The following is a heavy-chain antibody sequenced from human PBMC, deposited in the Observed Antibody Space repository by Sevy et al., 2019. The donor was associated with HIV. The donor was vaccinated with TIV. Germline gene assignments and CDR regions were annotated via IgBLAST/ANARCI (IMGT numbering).Heavy chain of an antibody. D-gene: IGHD4-17*01. J-gene: IGHJ5*02. CDR2: IYWDDDK. Sequence: SGPTLVKPKQTLTLTRTFSGFSLDTSGVGVAWIRQPPGKALEWLALIYWDDDKIYSPILKNRLTITKDTSKNQVVLQMTNMDAVDTATYYCAHKVYGLVSTANWFDPWGHGILVTVSS. CDR1: GFSLDTSGVG. V-gene: IGHV2-5*02. CDR3: AHKVYGLVSTANWFDP.